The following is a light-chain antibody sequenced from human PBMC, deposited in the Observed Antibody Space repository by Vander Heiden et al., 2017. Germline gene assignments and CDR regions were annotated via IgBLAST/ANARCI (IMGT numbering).Light chain of an antibody. CDR1: SSNIGTNY. CDR2: TTN. J-gene: IGLJ3*02. V-gene: IGLV1-47*02. Sequence: QSVLTQPPSASGTPGPRVTISCSGASSNIGTNYVYWYQQLPGTAPKLLIYTTNQRPSGVPDRFSGSRSGTSASLAISGLRSEDEADYYCAAWDDILSAWVFGGGTKLTVL. CDR3: AAWDDILSAWV.